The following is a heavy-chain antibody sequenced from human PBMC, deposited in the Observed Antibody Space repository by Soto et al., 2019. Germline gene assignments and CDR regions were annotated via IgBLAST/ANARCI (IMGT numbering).Heavy chain of an antibody. D-gene: IGHD3-3*01. J-gene: IGHJ3*01. Sequence: EVQLVESGGGLVQPGESLTLSCAASGFTFSAYSMTWVRQAPGKGLEWVSHISGSSGTIYYADSVKGRFTISRDNAMNSLFLQMNSLIAEDTAVYYCARDSPPYDFWSGYSRDAFDVWGQGTMVTGSS. CDR1: GFTFSAYS. V-gene: IGHV3-48*01. CDR2: ISGSSGTI. CDR3: ARDSPPYDFWSGYSRDAFDV.